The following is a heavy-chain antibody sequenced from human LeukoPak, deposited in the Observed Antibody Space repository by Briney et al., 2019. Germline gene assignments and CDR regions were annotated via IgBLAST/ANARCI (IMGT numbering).Heavy chain of an antibody. Sequence: GRSLRLSCAASAFTLGDYAMHWVRHPPGKGLEWVSGISWNSGMIGYADSVKGRFTISRDNTKNFLYLQMNSLRAEDTALYYCAKDRTATPDAFDIWGQGTTVTVSS. D-gene: IGHD2-15*01. CDR3: AKDRTATPDAFDI. V-gene: IGHV3-9*01. CDR1: AFTLGDYA. J-gene: IGHJ3*02. CDR2: ISWNSGMI.